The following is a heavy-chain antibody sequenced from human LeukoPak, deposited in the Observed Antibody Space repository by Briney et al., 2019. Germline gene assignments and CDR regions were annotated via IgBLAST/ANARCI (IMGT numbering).Heavy chain of an antibody. Sequence: GRSLRLSCAASGFTFSSHGMHWVRQAPGKGLEWVAIIWYDGSEKYYVDSVKGRVTIFRDNSKNTLYLQMNSLRAEDTAVYYCARDGGYHSSGPFDYWGQGTLVTVSS. CDR3: ARDGGYHSSGPFDY. CDR1: GFTFSSHG. CDR2: IWYDGSEK. V-gene: IGHV3-33*01. D-gene: IGHD3-22*01. J-gene: IGHJ4*02.